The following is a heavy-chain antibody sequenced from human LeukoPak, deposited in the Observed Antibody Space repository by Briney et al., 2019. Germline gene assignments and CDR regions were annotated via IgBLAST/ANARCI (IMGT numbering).Heavy chain of an antibody. CDR2: ISSGGTYK. CDR3: AKGWVEWLRPKAYYFDY. D-gene: IGHD5-12*01. J-gene: IGHJ4*02. Sequence: GGSLRLSCAASGFTFSDYTMNWVRQAPGKGLEWVSSISSGGTYKYYADSVKGRFTISRDNAQNSLYLQMNSLRAEDTAVYYCAKGWVEWLRPKAYYFDYWGQGTLVTVSS. CDR1: GFTFSDYT. V-gene: IGHV3-21*04.